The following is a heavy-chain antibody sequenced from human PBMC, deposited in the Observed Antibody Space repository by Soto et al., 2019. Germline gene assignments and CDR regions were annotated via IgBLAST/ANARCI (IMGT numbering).Heavy chain of an antibody. J-gene: IGHJ6*02. CDR2: IWYDGSNK. CDR3: ARDTLILVGAISMDV. V-gene: IGHV3-33*01. CDR1: GFTFSSYG. Sequence: GGSLRLSCAASGFTFSSYGMHWVRQAPGKGLEWVAVIWYDGSNKYYADSVKGRFTISRDNSKNTLYLQMNSLRAEDTAVYYCARDTLILVGAISMDVWGQGTTVTVSS. D-gene: IGHD1-26*01.